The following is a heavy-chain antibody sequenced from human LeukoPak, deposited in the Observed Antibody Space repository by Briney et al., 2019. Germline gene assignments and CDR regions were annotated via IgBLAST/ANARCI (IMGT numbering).Heavy chain of an antibody. CDR2: INPSGGST. V-gene: IGHV1-46*01. CDR3: ARGSSHVLRYFDWLLLFDY. Sequence: GASVKVSCKASGYTFTGYYMHWVRQAPGQGLEWMGIINPSGGSTSYAQKFQGRVTMTRDTSTSTVYMELSSLRSEDTAVYYCARGSSHVLRYFDWLLLFDYWGQGTLVTVSS. CDR1: GYTFTGYY. J-gene: IGHJ4*02. D-gene: IGHD3-9*01.